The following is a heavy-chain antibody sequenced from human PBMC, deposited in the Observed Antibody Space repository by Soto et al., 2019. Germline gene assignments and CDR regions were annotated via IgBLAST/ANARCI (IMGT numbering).Heavy chain of an antibody. CDR3: AKDSAGDYSISDY. CDR2: ISYDGSNK. D-gene: IGHD4-4*01. V-gene: IGHV3-30*18. J-gene: IGHJ4*02. Sequence: GGSLRLSCAASGFTFSSYGMHWVRQAPGKGLEWVAVISYDGSNKYYADSVKGRFTISRDNSKNTLYLQMNSLRAEDTAVYYCAKDSAGDYSISDYGGQGTRVTVSS. CDR1: GFTFSSYG.